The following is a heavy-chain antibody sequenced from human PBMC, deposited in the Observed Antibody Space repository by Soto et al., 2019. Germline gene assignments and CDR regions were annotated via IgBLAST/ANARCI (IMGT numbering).Heavy chain of an antibody. CDR1: GFAFNNYG. V-gene: IGHV3-21*01. CDR2: ISKSDYT. CDR3: AREDSIIIPAVSDF. J-gene: IGHJ4*02. D-gene: IGHD2-2*01. Sequence: GGSLRLSCTVSGFAFNNYGINWVRQAPGKGLEWVSSISKSDYTYYSDSVKGRFTISRDNAKNSVSLQMNTLRVEDAAVYYCAREDSIIIPAVSDFWGQGTLVTVSS.